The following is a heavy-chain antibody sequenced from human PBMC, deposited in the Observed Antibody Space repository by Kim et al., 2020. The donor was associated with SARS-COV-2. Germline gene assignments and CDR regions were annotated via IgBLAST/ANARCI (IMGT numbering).Heavy chain of an antibody. CDR3: ARDSSSWNDY. D-gene: IGHD6-13*01. J-gene: IGHJ4*02. Sequence: SETLSLTCTVSGGSISSSSYYWGWIRQPPGKGLEWIGSIYYSGSTYYNPSLKSRVTISVDTSKNQFSLKLSSVTAADTAVYYCARDSSSWNDYWGQGTLVTVSS. V-gene: IGHV4-39*07. CDR2: IYYSGST. CDR1: GGSISSSSYY.